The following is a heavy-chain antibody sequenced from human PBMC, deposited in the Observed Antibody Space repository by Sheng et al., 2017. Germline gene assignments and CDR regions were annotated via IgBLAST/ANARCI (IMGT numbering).Heavy chain of an antibody. D-gene: IGHD4-4*01. CDR2: VWSDGSNE. J-gene: IGHJ4*02. Sequence: QVQLVESGGGVVQPGRSLRLSCAASGFTFSTYAMHWVRQVPGKGLECVALVWSDGSNEYYADSVKGRFTISRDQSKNTLYLQMESLRADDTAVYYCARGSTTVGSPFDFWGQGTLVAVSS. CDR1: GFTFSTYA. V-gene: IGHV3-33*01. CDR3: ARGSTTVGSPFDF.